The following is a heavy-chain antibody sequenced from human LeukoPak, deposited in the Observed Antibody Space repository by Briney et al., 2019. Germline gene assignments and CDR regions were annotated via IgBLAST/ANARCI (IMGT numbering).Heavy chain of an antibody. CDR2: IWYGGSNK. CDR3: AKEAPDSRAFDI. V-gene: IGHV3-30*02. Sequence: PGGSLGLSCAASGFTFSSYGMHWVRQAPGKGLEWVAVIWYGGSNKYYADSVRGRFTISRDNSKNTLYLQMNSLRAEDTAVYYCAKEAPDSRAFDIWGQGTMVTVSS. J-gene: IGHJ3*02. CDR1: GFTFSSYG. D-gene: IGHD3-3*01.